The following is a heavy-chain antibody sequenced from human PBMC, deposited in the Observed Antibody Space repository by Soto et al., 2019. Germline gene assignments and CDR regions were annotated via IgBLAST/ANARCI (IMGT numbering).Heavy chain of an antibody. D-gene: IGHD2-21*02. CDR2: IYWDDDK. CDR1: GFSLSTSGVG. CDR3: AHRRLHVILTATPHGAFDV. Sequence: QITLKESGPTLVKPTQTLTLTCTFSGFSLSTSGVGVGWIRQPPGKALEWLALIYWDDDKSYSPSLKRRLTVTKDTSRNQVVLRMTNVGPVDTATYYCAHRRLHVILTATPHGAFDVWGQGTTVTVSS. V-gene: IGHV2-5*02. J-gene: IGHJ3*01.